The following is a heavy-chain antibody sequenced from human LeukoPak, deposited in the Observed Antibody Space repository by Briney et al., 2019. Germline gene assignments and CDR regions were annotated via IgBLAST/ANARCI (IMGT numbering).Heavy chain of an antibody. CDR3: AKDPSKSWLRFYFDY. D-gene: IGHD5-12*01. Sequence: GGSLRPSCAASGFTVSSNYMSWVRQAPGKGLEWVSAISGSGGSTYYADSVKGRFTISRDNSKNTLYLQMNSLRAEDTAVYYCAKDPSKSWLRFYFDYWGQGTLVTVSS. CDR1: GFTVSSNY. J-gene: IGHJ4*02. CDR2: ISGSGGST. V-gene: IGHV3-23*01.